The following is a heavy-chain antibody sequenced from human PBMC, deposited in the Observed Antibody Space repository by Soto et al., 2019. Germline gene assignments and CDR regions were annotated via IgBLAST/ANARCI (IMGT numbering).Heavy chain of an antibody. V-gene: IGHV1-18*01. D-gene: IGHD2-15*01. CDR1: GYTFTSYG. CDR3: ARAYSPGLFDP. CDR2: ISANNGNT. Sequence: QVQLVQSGAEVKKPGASVKVSCKASGYTFTSYGITWVRQAPGQGLEWMGWISANNGNTKYAQNFQGRVTMTTDTSTSTAYMERRSLRSDDTAVYYWARAYSPGLFDPWGQGTLVTVSS. J-gene: IGHJ5*02.